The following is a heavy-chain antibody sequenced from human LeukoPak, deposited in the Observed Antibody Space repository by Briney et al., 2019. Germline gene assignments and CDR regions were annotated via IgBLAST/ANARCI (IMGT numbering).Heavy chain of an antibody. J-gene: IGHJ5*02. V-gene: IGHV4-38-2*01. CDR1: GYSISSGYY. D-gene: IGHD3-3*01. Sequence: KTSETLSLTCAVSGYSISSGYYWGWIRQPPGKGLEWIGSIYHSGSTYYNPSLKSRVTISVDTSKNQFSLKLSSVTAADTAVYYCARITIFSVVLGAWGQGTLVTVSS. CDR2: IYHSGST. CDR3: ARITIFSVVLGA.